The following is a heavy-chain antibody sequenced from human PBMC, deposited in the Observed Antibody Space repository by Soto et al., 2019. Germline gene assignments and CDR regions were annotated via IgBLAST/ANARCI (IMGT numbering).Heavy chain of an antibody. Sequence: VHLLESGGGLVQPGGSLRLSCAASGFTFSSYAMSWVRQAPGKGLEWVSGITASGGSTSYADSVKGRFTISRDNSKNTLYLQMNSLRAEDTAVYYCAHTQGIVLVPAAICYWGQGTLVTVSS. V-gene: IGHV3-23*01. CDR3: AHTQGIVLVPAAICY. D-gene: IGHD2-2*02. CDR2: ITASGGST. CDR1: GFTFSSYA. J-gene: IGHJ4*02.